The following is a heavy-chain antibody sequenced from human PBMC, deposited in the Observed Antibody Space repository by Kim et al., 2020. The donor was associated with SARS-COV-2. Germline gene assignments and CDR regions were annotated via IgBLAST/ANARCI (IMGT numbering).Heavy chain of an antibody. Sequence: SETLSLTCTVSGGSISSGSYYWSWIRQPAGKGLEWIGRIYTSGSTNYNPSLKSRVTISVDTSKNQFSLKLSSVTAADTAVYYCARDGWELPLDYWGQGTLVTVSS. CDR1: GGSISSGSYY. V-gene: IGHV4-61*02. CDR3: ARDGWELPLDY. D-gene: IGHD1-26*01. J-gene: IGHJ4*02. CDR2: IYTSGST.